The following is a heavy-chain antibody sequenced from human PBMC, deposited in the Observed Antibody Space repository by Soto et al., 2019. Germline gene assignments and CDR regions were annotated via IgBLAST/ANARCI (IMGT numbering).Heavy chain of an antibody. J-gene: IGHJ4*02. V-gene: IGHV3-49*03. CDR1: GFTFADYT. CDR2: IRNKAYGGST. D-gene: IGHD5-12*01. CDR3: TRDGRYSGYPPPAF. Sequence: EVQLVESGGGLVQPGRSLRLSCTTSGFTFADYTLSWFRQAPGKGLEWLGFIRNKAYGGSTEYAASVKGRFSISRDDSKSIAYLQMNSLKTEDTAVYYCTRDGRYSGYPPPAFWGQGTLVIVSS.